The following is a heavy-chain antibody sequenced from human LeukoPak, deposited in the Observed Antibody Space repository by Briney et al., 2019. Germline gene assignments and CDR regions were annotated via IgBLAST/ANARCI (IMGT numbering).Heavy chain of an antibody. CDR3: ARAMVRGAPAYMDV. V-gene: IGHV1-69*05. D-gene: IGHD3-10*01. J-gene: IGHJ6*03. CDR2: IIPIFGTA. CDR1: GGTFSSYA. Sequence: SVKVSCKASGGTFSSYAISWVRQAPGQGLEWMGGIIPIFGTANYAQKFQGRVTITTDESTCTAYMELSSLRSEDTAVYYCARAMVRGAPAYMDVWGKGTTVTVSS.